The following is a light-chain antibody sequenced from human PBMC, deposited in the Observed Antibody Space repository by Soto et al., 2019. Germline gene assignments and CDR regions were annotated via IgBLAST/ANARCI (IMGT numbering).Light chain of an antibody. CDR2: DVS. CDR3: SSYTSSTTLL. J-gene: IGLJ1*01. CDR1: SSDVGGYNY. Sequence: QSALTQPASVSGSPGQSITISCAGTSSDVGGYNYVSWYQQHPGKAPKLIIYDVSDRPSGVSKLFSGSKSGNTASLTISGLQAEDEADYYCSSYTSSTTLLFGTGTKLTVL. V-gene: IGLV2-14*01.